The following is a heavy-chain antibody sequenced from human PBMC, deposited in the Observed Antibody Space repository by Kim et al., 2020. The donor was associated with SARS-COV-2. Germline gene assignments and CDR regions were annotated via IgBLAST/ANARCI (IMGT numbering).Heavy chain of an antibody. Sequence: VKGRFTISRDNSKNTLYLQMNSLRAEDTAVYYCAREGIAAAGEVRDYFDYWGQGTLVTVSS. V-gene: IGHV3-53*01. J-gene: IGHJ4*02. D-gene: IGHD6-13*01. CDR3: AREGIAAAGEVRDYFDY.